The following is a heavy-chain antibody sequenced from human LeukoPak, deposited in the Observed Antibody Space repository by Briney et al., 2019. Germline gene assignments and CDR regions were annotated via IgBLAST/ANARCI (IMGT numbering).Heavy chain of an antibody. J-gene: IGHJ4*02. CDR3: ATYYDFYF. CDR1: GFTFSNYY. CDR2: IKQDATEK. Sequence: GGSLRLSCAASGFTFSNYYMSWVRQAPGKGLEWVANIKQDATEKYYLDSVKGRFAISRDNAKNSLYLQMNNLRVEDTAEYYCATYYDFYFWGQGTLVTVSS. D-gene: IGHD3-3*01. V-gene: IGHV3-7*01.